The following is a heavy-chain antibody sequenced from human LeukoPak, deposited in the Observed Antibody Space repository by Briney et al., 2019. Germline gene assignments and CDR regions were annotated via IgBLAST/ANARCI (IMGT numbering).Heavy chain of an antibody. CDR1: GGSISSGGYY. D-gene: IGHD4-23*01. CDR3: ARDGGLGSDY. CDR2: IYYSGST. J-gene: IGHJ4*02. Sequence: SETLSLTCTVSGGSISSGGYYWSWIGQHPGKGLEWIGYIYYSGSTYYNPSLKSRVTISLDTSKNQFSLKLSSVTAADTAVYYCARDGGLGSDYWGQGTLVTVSS. V-gene: IGHV4-31*03.